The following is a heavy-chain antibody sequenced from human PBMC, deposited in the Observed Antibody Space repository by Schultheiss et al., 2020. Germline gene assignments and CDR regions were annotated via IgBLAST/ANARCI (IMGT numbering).Heavy chain of an antibody. J-gene: IGHJ6*02. Sequence: VKVSCKASGYTFTSYAMHWVRQAPGQRLEWMGWINAGNGNTKYSQKFQGRVTITRDTSTSTAYMELRSLRSDDTAVYYCARDGLRFLEWLLRGEGWGYGMDVWGQGTTVIVSS. D-gene: IGHD3-3*01. CDR3: ARDGLRFLEWLLRGEGWGYGMDV. CDR2: INAGNGNT. CDR1: GYTFTSYA. V-gene: IGHV1-3*01.